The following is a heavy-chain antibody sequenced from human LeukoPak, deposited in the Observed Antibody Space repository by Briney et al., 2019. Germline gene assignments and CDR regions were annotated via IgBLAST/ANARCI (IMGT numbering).Heavy chain of an antibody. CDR2: TRNKANSYTT. CDR1: GFTFSDHF. Sequence: PGGSLRLSCAASGFTFSDHFMDWVRQAPGKGLEWVGRTRNKANSYTTEYAASVKGRFTISRDDSKNSLYLQMNILKTEDTAVYYCTRDLYYDFWSGYYGMDVWGQGTTVTVSS. J-gene: IGHJ6*02. V-gene: IGHV3-72*01. D-gene: IGHD3-3*01. CDR3: TRDLYYDFWSGYYGMDV.